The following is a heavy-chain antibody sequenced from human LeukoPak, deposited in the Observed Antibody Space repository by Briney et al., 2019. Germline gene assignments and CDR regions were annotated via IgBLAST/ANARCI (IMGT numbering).Heavy chain of an antibody. J-gene: IGHJ4*02. CDR2: ISYDGSNK. V-gene: IGHV3-30-3*01. Sequence: GGSLRLSCAASGFTFSSYAMHWVRQAPGKGLEWVAFISYDGSNKYYADSVKGRFTISRDNSKNTLYLQMNSLRAEDTAVYYCARVDCGGDCSPPYYFDYWGQGTLVTASS. D-gene: IGHD2-21*01. CDR1: GFTFSSYA. CDR3: ARVDCGGDCSPPYYFDY.